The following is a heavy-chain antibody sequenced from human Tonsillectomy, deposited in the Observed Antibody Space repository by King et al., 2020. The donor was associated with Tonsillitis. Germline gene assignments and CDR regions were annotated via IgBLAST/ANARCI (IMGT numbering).Heavy chain of an antibody. CDR2: IYYSGST. Sequence: LQLQESGPGLVKPSETLSLTCTVSGGSISSSSYYWGWIRQPPGKGLEWIGSIYYSGSTYYNPSLKSRVTMSVYTSNNQSSLKLSSVTAADTAVYYCARGSRLGIYYFDYWGQGTLVTVSS. D-gene: IGHD3-22*01. CDR3: ARGSRLGIYYFDY. V-gene: IGHV4-39*01. CDR1: GGSISSSSYY. J-gene: IGHJ4*02.